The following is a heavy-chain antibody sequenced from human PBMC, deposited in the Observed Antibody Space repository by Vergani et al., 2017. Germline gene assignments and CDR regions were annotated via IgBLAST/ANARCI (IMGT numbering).Heavy chain of an antibody. CDR3: VRTRSVSCTGGSCYSGWFDP. CDR1: GYTFPNYA. D-gene: IGHD2-15*01. J-gene: IGHJ5*02. V-gene: IGHV7-4-1*02. Sequence: QVQLVQSGSEVKKPGASVKVSCRASGYTFPNYAPNWVRQAPRQGLEWMGWINSNSGNPTYAQGFKGRFVFYLDSSVSTLYLQINRLQPEDTAVYYCVRTRSVSCTGGSCYSGWFDPWGQGTLVTVSS. CDR2: INSNSGNP.